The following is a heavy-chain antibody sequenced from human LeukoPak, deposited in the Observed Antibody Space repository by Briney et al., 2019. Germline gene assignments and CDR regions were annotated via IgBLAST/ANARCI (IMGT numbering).Heavy chain of an antibody. Sequence: SVKVSCKASGGTFSSYAISWVRQAPGQGLEWMGGIIPIFGTANYAQKFQGRVTITADKSTSTAYMELRSLRSEDTAVYYCARVGYCSSTSCYDYWGQGTLVTVSS. J-gene: IGHJ4*02. CDR1: GGTFSSYA. CDR3: ARVGYCSSTSCYDY. D-gene: IGHD2-2*01. CDR2: IIPIFGTA. V-gene: IGHV1-69*06.